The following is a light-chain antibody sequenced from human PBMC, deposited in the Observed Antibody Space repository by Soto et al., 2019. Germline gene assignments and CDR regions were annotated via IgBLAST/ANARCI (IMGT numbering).Light chain of an antibody. CDR1: QSVSSY. CDR2: DAS. CDR3: QQYGSSPTWT. J-gene: IGKJ1*01. Sequence: EVVLTQSPSTLSLSAGERATLSCRASQSVSSYLAWYQQEPVQAPRLLIFDASHRATGIPARFSGSGSGTDFTPTISRLEPEDSAVYYCQQYGSSPTWTFGQGTKVDIK. V-gene: IGKV3-20*01.